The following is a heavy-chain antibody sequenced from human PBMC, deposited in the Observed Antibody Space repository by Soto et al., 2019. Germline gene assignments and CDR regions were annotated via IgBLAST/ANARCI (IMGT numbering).Heavy chain of an antibody. CDR2: ITSSGNTV. CDR3: ARVSWREKYGMDV. J-gene: IGHJ6*02. Sequence: GGSLRLSCAASGFTFSDSYMSWIRQAPGKGLEWISYITSSGNTVYYADSLKGRFTISRDNAKNSLYLQMNRLRAEDTAVYYCARVSWREKYGMDVWGQGTTVTVSS. V-gene: IGHV3-11*01. CDR1: GFTFSDSY.